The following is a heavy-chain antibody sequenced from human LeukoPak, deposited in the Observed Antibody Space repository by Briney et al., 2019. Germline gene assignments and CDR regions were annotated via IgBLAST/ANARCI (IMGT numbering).Heavy chain of an antibody. D-gene: IGHD3-10*01. J-gene: IGHJ3*02. V-gene: IGHV4-31*03. CDR1: GGSINSGGYY. CDR2: IYFSEST. Sequence: SQTLSLTCTVSGGSINSGGYYWSWIRHHPGKGLEWIGYIYFSESTYYNPSLKSRVTISVDTSKNHFSLKLSSVTAADTAVYYCARSSVTMVRGVIYDAFDIWGQGTMVTVSS. CDR3: ARSSVTMVRGVIYDAFDI.